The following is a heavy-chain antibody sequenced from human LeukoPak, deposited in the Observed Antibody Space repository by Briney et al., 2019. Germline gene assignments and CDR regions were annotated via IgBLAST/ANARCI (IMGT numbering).Heavy chain of an antibody. V-gene: IGHV3-30*04. Sequence: PGRSLRLSCAASGFTFSSYAMHRVRQAPGKGLEWVAVISYDGSNKYYADSVKGRFTISRDNSKNTLYLQMNSLRAEDTAVYYCACYGSGRNDYWGQGTLVTVSS. CDR2: ISYDGSNK. D-gene: IGHD3-10*01. J-gene: IGHJ4*02. CDR3: ACYGSGRNDY. CDR1: GFTFSSYA.